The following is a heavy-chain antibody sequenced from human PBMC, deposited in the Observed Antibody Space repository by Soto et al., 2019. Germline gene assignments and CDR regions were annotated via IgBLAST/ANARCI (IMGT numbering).Heavy chain of an antibody. CDR2: INAANGDT. Sequence: VASVKVSCKASGYTFTSYGTHWVRQAPGQRLEWMGWINAANGDTKYSPKFQGRVTITRDTSASTAYMELSSLRSEDTAVYYCVRRHVSATGIDWFDPRGQGTLVTVSS. V-gene: IGHV1-3*01. CDR3: VRRHVSATGIDWFDP. D-gene: IGHD6-13*01. J-gene: IGHJ5*02. CDR1: GYTFTSYG.